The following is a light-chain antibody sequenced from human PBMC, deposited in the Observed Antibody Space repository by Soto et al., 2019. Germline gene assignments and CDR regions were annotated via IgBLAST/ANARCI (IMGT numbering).Light chain of an antibody. CDR3: RPYNAY. J-gene: IGKJ2*01. V-gene: IGKV1-5*01. Sequence: DIQMTQSPSTFSASVGDRVTSTCRARQSINIGLAWYQQKAGKAPKLLIYDASNLESGVPSRFSGSGSGTEFTLTISSLQPDDSATYYCRPYNAYFGQGTKLEIK. CDR2: DAS. CDR1: QSINIG.